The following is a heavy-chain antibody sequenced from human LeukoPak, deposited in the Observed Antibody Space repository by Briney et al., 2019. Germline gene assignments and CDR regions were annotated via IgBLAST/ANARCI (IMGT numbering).Heavy chain of an antibody. Sequence: GGSLRLSCAASGFTFRNYVIHWVRQAPGEGLEWVAVTSSDLNVKLYADSVKGRFTISRDNSRSTLYLQMNSLRPEDTAIYYCAREGYYGSGSPPSLHFDYWGQGTLVTVSS. J-gene: IGHJ4*02. CDR2: TSSDLNVK. V-gene: IGHV3-30-3*01. D-gene: IGHD3-10*01. CDR3: AREGYYGSGSPPSLHFDY. CDR1: GFTFRNYV.